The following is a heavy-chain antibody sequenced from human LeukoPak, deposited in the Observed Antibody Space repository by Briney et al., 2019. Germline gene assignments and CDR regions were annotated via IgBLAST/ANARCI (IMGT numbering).Heavy chain of an antibody. Sequence: PSETLSLTCAVSGGSISSGGYSWGWIRQPPGKGLEWIGYIYQIGSTYYNPSLKSRVTISADRSKNQFSLSLSSVTAADTAVYYRARVKAGAIDYWGQGTLVTVSS. D-gene: IGHD4/OR15-4a*01. CDR3: ARVKAGAIDY. CDR1: GGSISSGGYS. J-gene: IGHJ4*02. CDR2: IYQIGST. V-gene: IGHV4-30-2*01.